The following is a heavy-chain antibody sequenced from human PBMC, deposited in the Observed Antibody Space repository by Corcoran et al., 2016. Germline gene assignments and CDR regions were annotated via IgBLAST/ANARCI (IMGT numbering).Heavy chain of an antibody. CDR1: GFTFSSYS. Sequence: EVQLVESGGGLVKPGGSLRLSCAASGFTFSSYSMNWVRQAPGKGLEWVSSISSSSSYIYYADSVKGRFTISRDNAKNSLYLQMNSLRAEDTAVYYCARQDYDFWSGYSLRFDYWGQGTLVTVSS. D-gene: IGHD3-3*01. CDR2: ISSSSSYI. J-gene: IGHJ4*02. CDR3: ARQDYDFWSGYSLRFDY. V-gene: IGHV3-21*01.